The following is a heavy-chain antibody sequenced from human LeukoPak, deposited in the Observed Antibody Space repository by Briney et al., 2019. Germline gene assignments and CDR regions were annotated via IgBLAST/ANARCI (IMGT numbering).Heavy chain of an antibody. V-gene: IGHV5-51*01. CDR3: ARRPMIPFGGAQYNVDY. Sequence: GESLKISCKGSGYSFTSYWIGWVRQMPGKGLEWMGIIYPGDSDTTYSPSFQGQVTISADKSISTAYLQWSSLKASDTAMYYCARRPMIPFGGAQYNVDYWGQGTLVTVSS. D-gene: IGHD3-16*01. J-gene: IGHJ4*02. CDR2: IYPGDSDT. CDR1: GYSFTSYW.